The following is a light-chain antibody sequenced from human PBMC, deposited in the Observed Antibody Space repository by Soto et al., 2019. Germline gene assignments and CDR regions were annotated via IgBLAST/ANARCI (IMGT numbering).Light chain of an antibody. CDR3: HQYNSYWT. Sequence: DIQMTQSPSTLSASVGDRVTITCRASQSISSWLAWYQQKPGKAPKLLIYKASSLESGVPSRLSGGGSGTELTLIISSLQPDAFATYSCHQYNSYWTFGQGTKVEIK. CDR1: QSISSW. J-gene: IGKJ1*01. CDR2: KAS. V-gene: IGKV1-5*03.